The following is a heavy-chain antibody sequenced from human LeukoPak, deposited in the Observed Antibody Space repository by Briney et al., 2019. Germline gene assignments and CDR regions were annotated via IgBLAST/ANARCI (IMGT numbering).Heavy chain of an antibody. CDR2: FDPEDGET. CDR1: GYTLTELS. Sequence: ASVKVSCKVSGYTLTELSMHWVRQAPGKGLEWMGGFDPEDGETIYAQKFQGRVTMTEDTSTDTAYMELSSLRSEDTAVYYCATVTGVYYDYAFDIWGQGTMVTVSS. J-gene: IGHJ3*02. V-gene: IGHV1-24*01. CDR3: ATVTGVYYDYAFDI. D-gene: IGHD3-22*01.